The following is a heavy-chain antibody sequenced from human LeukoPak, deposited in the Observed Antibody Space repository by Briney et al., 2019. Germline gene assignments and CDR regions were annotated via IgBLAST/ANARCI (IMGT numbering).Heavy chain of an antibody. Sequence: SETLSLTCTVSGGSISSGGYYWSWIRQPPGKGLEWIGYIYHSGSTYYNPSLKSRVTMSVVRSKNQFSLKLSSVTAADTAVYYCARGELGPPFDYWGQGTLVTVSS. D-gene: IGHD6-6*01. J-gene: IGHJ4*02. CDR3: ARGELGPPFDY. CDR2: IYHSGST. CDR1: GGSISSGGYY. V-gene: IGHV4-30-2*01.